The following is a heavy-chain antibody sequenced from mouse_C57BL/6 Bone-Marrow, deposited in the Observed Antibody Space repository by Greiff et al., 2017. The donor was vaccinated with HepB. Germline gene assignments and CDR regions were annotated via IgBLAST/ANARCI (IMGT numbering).Heavy chain of an antibody. V-gene: IGHV5-12*01. D-gene: IGHD2-4*01. CDR2: ISNGGGST. J-gene: IGHJ3*01. Sequence: DVKLVESGGGLVQPGGSLKLSCAASGFTFSDYYMYWVRQTPEKRLEWVAYISNGGGSTYYPDTVKGRFTISRDNAKNTLYLQMSRLKSEDTAMYSCARQTFYDYDGFSSFAYWGQGTLVTVSA. CDR3: ARQTFYDYDGFSSFAY. CDR1: GFTFSDYY.